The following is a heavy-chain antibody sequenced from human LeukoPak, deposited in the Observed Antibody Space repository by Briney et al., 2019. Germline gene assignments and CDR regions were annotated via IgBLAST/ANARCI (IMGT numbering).Heavy chain of an antibody. CDR3: ARTMWKITMVRGVIPYYFDY. D-gene: IGHD3-10*01. V-gene: IGHV1-69*13. CDR2: IIPIFGTA. J-gene: IGHJ4*02. CDR1: GYTFTGYY. Sequence: ASVKVSCKASGYTFTGYYMHWVRQAPGQGLEWMGGIIPIFGTANYAQKFQGRVTITADESTSTAYMELSSLRSEDTAVYYCARTMWKITMVRGVIPYYFDYWGQGTLVTVSS.